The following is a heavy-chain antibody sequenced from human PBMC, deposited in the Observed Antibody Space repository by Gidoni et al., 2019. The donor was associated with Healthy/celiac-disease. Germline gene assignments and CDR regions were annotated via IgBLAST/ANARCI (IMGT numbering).Heavy chain of an antibody. V-gene: IGHV1-3*01. D-gene: IGHD5-18*01. CDR2: INAGNGNT. CDR1: GYTFTSYA. CDR3: ARRYGGHWFDP. Sequence: QVQLVQSGAEVKKPGASVKVSCKAPGYTFTSYAMHWVRQAPGQRLEWMGWINAGNGNTKYSQKFQGRVTITRDTSASTAYMELSSLRSEDTAVYYCARRYGGHWFDPWGQGTLVTVSS. J-gene: IGHJ5*02.